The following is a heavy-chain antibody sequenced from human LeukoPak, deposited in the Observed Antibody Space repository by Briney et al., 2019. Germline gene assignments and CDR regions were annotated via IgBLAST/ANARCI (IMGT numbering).Heavy chain of an antibody. Sequence: GGSLRLSCAASGFTFNSYVMNWVRQAPGKGLEGVSDIIGSGRSTYYADSVKGRFSISRDNSKNTVYLQMNSLRVEDTAVYFCAKGFNYYASGSHFDSWGQGTLVTVSS. J-gene: IGHJ4*02. CDR1: GFTFNSYV. V-gene: IGHV3-23*01. CDR3: AKGFNYYASGSHFDS. D-gene: IGHD3-10*01. CDR2: IIGSGRST.